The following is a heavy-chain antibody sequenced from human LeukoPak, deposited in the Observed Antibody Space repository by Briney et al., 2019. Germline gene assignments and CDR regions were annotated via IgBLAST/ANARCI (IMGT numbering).Heavy chain of an antibody. CDR2: INHSGST. Sequence: PSETLSLTCAVYGGSFSGYYWSWIRQPPGKGLEWIGEINHSGSTNYNPSLKSRVTISVDTSKNQFSLKLSSVTAADTAVYYCARAPVEMATGFDYWGQGTLVTVSS. CDR1: GGSFSGYY. D-gene: IGHD5-24*01. V-gene: IGHV4-34*01. J-gene: IGHJ4*02. CDR3: ARAPVEMATGFDY.